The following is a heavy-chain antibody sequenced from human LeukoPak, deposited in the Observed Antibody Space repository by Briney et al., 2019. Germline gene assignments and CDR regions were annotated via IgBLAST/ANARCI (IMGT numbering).Heavy chain of an antibody. Sequence: SVKVSCKASGGTFSSYAISWVRQAPGQGLEWMGGIIPIFGTANYAQKFQGRVTITADEYTSTAYMELRSLRSDDTAVYYCARALSPPYSSGWYLDYWGQGTLVTVSS. J-gene: IGHJ4*02. CDR1: GGTFSSYA. CDR3: ARALSPPYSSGWYLDY. CDR2: IIPIFGTA. D-gene: IGHD6-19*01. V-gene: IGHV1-69*13.